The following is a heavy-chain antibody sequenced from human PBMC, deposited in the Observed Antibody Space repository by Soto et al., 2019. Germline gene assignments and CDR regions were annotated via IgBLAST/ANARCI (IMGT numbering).Heavy chain of an antibody. Sequence: EVQLLESGGGLVQPGGSLKLSCAGSGFTFSSYAMSWVRQAPGKGLEWVSAISGSGASTYYADSAKGRFTISRDNSKNTLFLQMNSLRVEDTAVYYCARENGIAAAAIWPDYWGQGTLVTVSS. J-gene: IGHJ4*02. D-gene: IGHD6-13*01. CDR2: ISGSGAST. V-gene: IGHV3-23*01. CDR1: GFTFSSYA. CDR3: ARENGIAAAAIWPDY.